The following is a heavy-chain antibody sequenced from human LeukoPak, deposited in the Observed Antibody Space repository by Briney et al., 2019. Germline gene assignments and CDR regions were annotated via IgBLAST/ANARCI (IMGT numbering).Heavy chain of an antibody. CDR1: GFTFSTYG. CDR3: ARASSGTYCY. V-gene: IGHV3-23*01. CDR2: NSGGSS. Sequence: GGSLRLSCAASGFTFSTYGVYWVRQAPGKGLEWVSSNSGGSSYYADSVKGRFTISRDNAKNTLYLQMNSLRAEDTAVYYCARASSGTYCYWGQGTLVTVFS. D-gene: IGHD1-26*01. J-gene: IGHJ4*02.